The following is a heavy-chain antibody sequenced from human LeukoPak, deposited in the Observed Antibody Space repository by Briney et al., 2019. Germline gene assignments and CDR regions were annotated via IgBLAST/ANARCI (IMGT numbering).Heavy chain of an antibody. D-gene: IGHD5-18*01. Sequence: SETLSLTCTVSGGSISSGGYYWSWIRQHPGKGLEWIGYIYYSGSTYYNPSLKSRVTISVDTSKNQFSLKLSSVTAADTAVYYCARVPYHYGYGPPYYLDYWGQGTLVTVSS. J-gene: IGHJ4*02. CDR2: IYYSGST. CDR3: ARVPYHYGYGPPYYLDY. CDR1: GGSISSGGYY. V-gene: IGHV4-31*03.